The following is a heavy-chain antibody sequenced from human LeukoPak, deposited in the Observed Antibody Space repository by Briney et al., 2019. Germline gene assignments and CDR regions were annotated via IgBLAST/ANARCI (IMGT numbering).Heavy chain of an antibody. V-gene: IGHV3-23*01. CDR3: AKPKNYGDYSY. D-gene: IGHD4-17*01. CDR1: GFTFSSYA. CDR2: ISGSGGST. J-gene: IGHJ4*02. Sequence: GGSLRLSCAASGFTFSSYAMSWVRQAPGKGLEWVSAISGSGGSTYYADSVKGRFTISRDNSKNTLYLQMNSLRAEDTALYYCAKPKNYGDYSYWGQGTLVTVSS.